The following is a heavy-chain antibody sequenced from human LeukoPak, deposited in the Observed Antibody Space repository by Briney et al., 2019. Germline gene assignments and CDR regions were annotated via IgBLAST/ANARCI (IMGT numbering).Heavy chain of an antibody. J-gene: IGHJ4*02. Sequence: GGSLRLSCAATGFIFNSYSMNWVRQAPGKGLEWISYISGSSSTIYIADSVKGRFTISRDNAKNSLYLQMNSLRVEDTATYYCVRDSWGDIGWLWGPGTLVTVSS. V-gene: IGHV3-48*01. CDR3: VRDSWGDIGWL. CDR1: GFIFNSYS. CDR2: ISGSSSTI. D-gene: IGHD5-12*01.